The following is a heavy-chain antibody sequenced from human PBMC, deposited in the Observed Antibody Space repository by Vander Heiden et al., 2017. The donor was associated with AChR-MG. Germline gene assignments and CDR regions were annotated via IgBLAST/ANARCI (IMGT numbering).Heavy chain of an antibody. CDR3: ARGVEMATIGVDY. Sequence: QVQLQQWGAGLLKPSETLSLTCDVYGGSFSGYYWSWIRQPPGKGLEWIGEINHSGSTNYNPSLKSRVTISVDTSKNQFSLKLSSVTAADTAVYYCARGVEMATIGVDYWGQGTLVTVSS. V-gene: IGHV4-34*01. CDR2: INHSGST. J-gene: IGHJ4*02. CDR1: GGSFSGYY. D-gene: IGHD5-12*01.